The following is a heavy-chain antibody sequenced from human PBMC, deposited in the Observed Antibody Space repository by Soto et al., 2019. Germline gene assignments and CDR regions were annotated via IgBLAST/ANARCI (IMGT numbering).Heavy chain of an antibody. D-gene: IGHD3-9*01. CDR1: GYTFTGYY. CDR2: INPNSGGT. CDR3: ARSGPEGPEYYDILTGYYNVGRDYYMDV. V-gene: IGHV1-2*04. Sequence: ASVKVSCKASGYTFTGYYMHWVRQAPGQGLEWMGWINPNSGGTNYAQKFQGWVTMTRDTSISTAYMELGRLRSDDTAGYYCARSGPEGPEYYDILTGYYNVGRDYYMDVWGKGTTVTVSS. J-gene: IGHJ6*03.